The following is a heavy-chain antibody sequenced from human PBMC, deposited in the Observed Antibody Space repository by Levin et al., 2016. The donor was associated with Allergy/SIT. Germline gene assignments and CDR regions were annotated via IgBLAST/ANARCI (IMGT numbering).Heavy chain of an antibody. CDR3: ASSKYYYDSSGYSWYY. V-gene: IGHV1-24*01. CDR2: FDPEDGET. D-gene: IGHD3-22*01. Sequence: WVRQAPGQGLEWMGGFDPEDGETIYAQKFQGRVTMTEDTSTDTAYMELSSLRSEDTAVYYCASSKYYYDSSGYSWYYWGQGTLVTVSS. J-gene: IGHJ4*02.